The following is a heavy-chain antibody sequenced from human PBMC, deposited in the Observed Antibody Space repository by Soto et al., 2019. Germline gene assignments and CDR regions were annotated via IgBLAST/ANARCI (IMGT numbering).Heavy chain of an antibody. CDR2: IYWDGDR. V-gene: IGHV2-5*02. Sequence: GSGPTLVNPTQTLTLTCTFSGFSLSTGGMGVGWIRQPPGKALEWLALIYWDGDRRYRPSLMSRLTFAKDTSKNQVVLTMTNMDPVDTATYYCVHSRCGGDCLQSYSSHYYYGMDIWGQGTTVTVSS. CDR1: GFSLSTGGMG. J-gene: IGHJ6*02. CDR3: VHSRCGGDCLQSYSSHYYYGMDI. D-gene: IGHD2-21*02.